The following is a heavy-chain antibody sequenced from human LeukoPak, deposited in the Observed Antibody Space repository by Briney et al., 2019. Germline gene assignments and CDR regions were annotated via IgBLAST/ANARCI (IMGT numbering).Heavy chain of an antibody. CDR1: GYSISSGYY. D-gene: IGHD1-26*01. Sequence: SETLSLTCAVSGYSISSGYYWGWIRQPPGKGLEWIGSIYHSGSTYYNPSLKSRVTISVDTSKNQFSLKLSSVTAADTAVYYCADGGSYNAFDIGGQGTMVTVSS. V-gene: IGHV4-38-2*01. CDR2: IYHSGST. J-gene: IGHJ3*02. CDR3: ADGGSYNAFDI.